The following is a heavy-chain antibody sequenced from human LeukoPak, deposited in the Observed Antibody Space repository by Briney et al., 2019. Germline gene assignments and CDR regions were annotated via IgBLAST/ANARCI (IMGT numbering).Heavy chain of an antibody. V-gene: IGHV3-23*01. J-gene: IGHJ4*02. D-gene: IGHD1-26*01. CDR3: AKDRSIGTYYTFDH. CDR1: GFTFSSYA. CDR2: ISGSGLMT. Sequence: GGSLRLSCAASGFTFSSYAMTWVRQAPGKGMEWVATISGSGLMTYYADSVKGRFTVYGDNAKNTLYLQMSSLTAADTAVYYCAKDRSIGTYYTFDHWGQGTLVTVSS.